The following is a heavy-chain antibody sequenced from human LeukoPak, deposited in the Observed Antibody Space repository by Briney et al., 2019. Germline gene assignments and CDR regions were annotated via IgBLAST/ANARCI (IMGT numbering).Heavy chain of an antibody. J-gene: IGHJ6*02. CDR2: INPSGGST. CDR3: ARGGDGDYVRYYYYGMDV. Sequence: ASVKVSCKASGYTFTSYYMHWVRQAPGQGLEWMGIINPSGGSTSYAQKFQGRVTMTRDASTSTVYMELSSLRSEDTAVYYCARGGDGDYVRYYYYGMDVWGQGTTVTVSS. D-gene: IGHD4-17*01. V-gene: IGHV1-46*01. CDR1: GYTFTSYY.